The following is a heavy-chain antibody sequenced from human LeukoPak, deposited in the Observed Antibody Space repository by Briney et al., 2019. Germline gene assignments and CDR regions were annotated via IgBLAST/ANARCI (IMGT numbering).Heavy chain of an antibody. CDR1: GFSLSTSGVG. V-gene: IGHV2-5*02. Sequence: SGPTLVNPPQTLTLTCTFSGFSLSTSGVGVGWIRQPPGKALEWLALIYWDDDKRYSPSLKSRLTITKDTSKNQVVLTMTNMDPVDTATYYCAHRRYDYVWGSYRYKYAFDIWGQGTMVTVSS. CDR2: IYWDDDK. D-gene: IGHD3-16*02. J-gene: IGHJ3*02. CDR3: AHRRYDYVWGSYRYKYAFDI.